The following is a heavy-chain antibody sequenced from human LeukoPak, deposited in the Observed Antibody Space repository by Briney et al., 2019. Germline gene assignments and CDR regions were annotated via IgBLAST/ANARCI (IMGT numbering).Heavy chain of an antibody. CDR1: GFTFSTYW. CDR2: IKQGGSET. V-gene: IGHV3-7*05. CDR3: ASALGAHYFGS. J-gene: IGHJ4*02. D-gene: IGHD1-26*01. Sequence: GGSLRLSCAASGFTFSTYWMSWVRQAPGKGLECGANIKQGGSETYYVDTVRGRFTISRDDAKNSLYLQMSSLRDEDTDVYYCASALGAHYFGSWGQGTLVTVSS.